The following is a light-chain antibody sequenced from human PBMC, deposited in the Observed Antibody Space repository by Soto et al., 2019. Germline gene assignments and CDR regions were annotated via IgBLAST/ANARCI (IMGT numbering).Light chain of an antibody. CDR2: DAS. V-gene: IGKV3-11*01. Sequence: PGKRATLSCRASQSLSSYLAWYQQKPGQAPRLLIYDASNRATGIPARFSGSGSGTDFTLTISSLEPEDFAVYYCQQRSNGLSFGGGTKVEIK. J-gene: IGKJ4*01. CDR1: QSLSSY. CDR3: QQRSNGLS.